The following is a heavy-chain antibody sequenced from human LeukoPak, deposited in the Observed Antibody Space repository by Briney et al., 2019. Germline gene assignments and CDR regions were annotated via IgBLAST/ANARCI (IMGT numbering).Heavy chain of an antibody. CDR2: ISGSGGST. CDR1: GFSISGYA. J-gene: IGHJ4*02. Sequence: GGSLRLSCAASGFSISGYAMSWVRQAPGKGLEWVSGISGSGGSTDYADSVKGRFIISRDNSKNRLFLQMNSLRAEDTAVYYCAKEWMRLSLWGQGTMVTVSS. CDR3: AKEWMRLSL. V-gene: IGHV3-23*01. D-gene: IGHD5-18*01.